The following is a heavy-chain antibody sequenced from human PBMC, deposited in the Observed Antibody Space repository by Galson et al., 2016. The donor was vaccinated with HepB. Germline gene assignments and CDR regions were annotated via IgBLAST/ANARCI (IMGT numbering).Heavy chain of an antibody. Sequence: SETLSLTCTVSGGSVSSDIYYWSWIRQPPGKGLEWLGCIYYSGSTKYNPSLKSRVTISVDTSKNQFSLKLSSVTAADTALYYCARVWAERDGMDVWGQGTTVTVSS. CDR2: IYYSGST. V-gene: IGHV4-61*01. CDR1: GGSVSSDIYY. CDR3: ARVWAERDGMDV. J-gene: IGHJ6*02. D-gene: IGHD3-10*01.